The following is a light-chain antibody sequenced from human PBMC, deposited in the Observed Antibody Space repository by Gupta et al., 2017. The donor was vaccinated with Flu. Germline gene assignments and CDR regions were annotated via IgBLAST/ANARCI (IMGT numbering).Light chain of an antibody. CDR2: AVS. V-gene: IGKV1-39*01. Sequence: SSLSASVGDTVTITCRTSQTISSYLNWYQQRPGRAPKLLIYAVSDWQSGVPSRFSGSGYGTEFTLSITGRQPEDFATYYCQQNDDTHSITFGQGTRLEI. CDR1: QTISSY. CDR3: QQNDDTHSIT. J-gene: IGKJ5*01.